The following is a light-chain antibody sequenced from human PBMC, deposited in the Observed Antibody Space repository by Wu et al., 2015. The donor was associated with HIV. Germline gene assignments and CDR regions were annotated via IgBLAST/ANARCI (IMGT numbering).Light chain of an antibody. V-gene: IGKV3-11*01. CDR1: QSVSRY. CDR2: DAS. CDR3: QQRSNWPST. Sequence: EIVLTQSPATLSLSPGERATLSCRASQSVSRYLAWYQQKPDQAPRLLIYDASHRATGIPPRFSGSGSGTDFTLTINSLEPEDFAVYYCQQRSNWPSTFGPGTKVDV. J-gene: IGKJ3*01.